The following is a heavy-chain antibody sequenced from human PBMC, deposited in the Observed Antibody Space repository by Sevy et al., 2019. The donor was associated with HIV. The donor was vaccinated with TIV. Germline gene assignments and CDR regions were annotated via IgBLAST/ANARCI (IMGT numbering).Heavy chain of an antibody. D-gene: IGHD2-8*01. CDR1: GFTFSSYW. CDR3: ARSLLYCTNGVCSDPYYYYGMDV. J-gene: IGHJ6*02. CDR2: IKQDGSEK. Sequence: GGSLRLSCAASGFTFSSYWISWVRQAPGKGLEWVANIKQDGSEKYYVDSVKGRFTISRDNAKNSLYLQMNSLRAEDTAVYYCARSLLYCTNGVCSDPYYYYGMDVWGQGTTVTVSS. V-gene: IGHV3-7*01.